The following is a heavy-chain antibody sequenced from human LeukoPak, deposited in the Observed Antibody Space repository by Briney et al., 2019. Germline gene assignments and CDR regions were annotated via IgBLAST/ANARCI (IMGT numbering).Heavy chain of an antibody. Sequence: GGSLRLSCAASGFTFSSYCMSWVRQAPGKGLEWVANIKQDGSEKYYVDSVKGRFTISRDNAKNSLYLQMNSLRAEDTAVYYCAREENISGWPIGFDYWGQGTLVAVSS. D-gene: IGHD6-19*01. CDR2: IKQDGSEK. V-gene: IGHV3-7*01. CDR3: AREENISGWPIGFDY. CDR1: GFTFSSYC. J-gene: IGHJ4*02.